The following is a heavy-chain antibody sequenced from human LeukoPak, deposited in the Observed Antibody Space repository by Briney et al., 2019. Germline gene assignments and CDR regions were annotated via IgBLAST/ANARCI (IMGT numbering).Heavy chain of an antibody. CDR3: ARSHVAAALDY. D-gene: IGHD6-13*01. CDR1: GFTFSSYA. J-gene: IGHJ4*02. V-gene: IGHV3-30-3*01. CDR2: ISYDGSNE. Sequence: PGGSLRLSCAASGFTFSSYAMHWVRQAPGKGLEWVAVISYDGSNEYYADSVKGRFTISRDNSKNTLHLQMNSLRAEDTAVYYCARSHVAAALDYWGQGTLVTVSS.